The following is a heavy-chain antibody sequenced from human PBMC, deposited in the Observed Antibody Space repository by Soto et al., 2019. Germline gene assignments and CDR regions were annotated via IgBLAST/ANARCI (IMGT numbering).Heavy chain of an antibody. CDR1: GGSIHSSGYY. D-gene: IGHD3-10*01. CDR3: ARTSGLGTTKGRFGWFDP. CDR2: ISYIGST. V-gene: IGHV4-31*03. J-gene: IGHJ5*02. Sequence: QLQLQESGPGLVKPSQTLSLTCTVSGGSIHSSGYYWTWIRQHPRTGLEWIGYISYIGSTYYNPSLQRRTTMSVDTSKNQFSLTLTSVTAADTAMYYCARTSGLGTTKGRFGWFDPWGQGILVTVSS.